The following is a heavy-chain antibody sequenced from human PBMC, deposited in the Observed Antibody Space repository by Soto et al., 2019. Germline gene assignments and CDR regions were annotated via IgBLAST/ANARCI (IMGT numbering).Heavy chain of an antibody. V-gene: IGHV1-3*01. CDR2: INPGKETT. J-gene: IGHJ3*01. Sequence: QGRLVQSGAEVKKPGASVKVSCEASGYTFTSYAIHWVRQAPAQRLEWMGWINPGKETTRYSQRFQGRVTITSDTSANSVYMLLSSVTSDDTALYFCARDPLYGSGSLDVWGQGTMVIVSS. D-gene: IGHD3-10*01. CDR3: ARDPLYGSGSLDV. CDR1: GYTFTSYA.